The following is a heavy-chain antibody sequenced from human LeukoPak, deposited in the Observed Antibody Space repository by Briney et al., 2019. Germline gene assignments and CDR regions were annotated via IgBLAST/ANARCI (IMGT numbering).Heavy chain of an antibody. CDR1: GYTFTGYY. V-gene: IGHV1-2*02. J-gene: IGHJ4*02. D-gene: IGHD1-26*01. CDR3: ARVLVGATDFDY. Sequence: ASVKVSCKSSGYTFTGYYMHWVRQAPGQGLEWMGWINPNSGGTNYAQKFQGRVTMTRDTSISTAYMELSRLRSDDTAVYCCARVLVGATDFDYWGQGTLVTVSS. CDR2: INPNSGGT.